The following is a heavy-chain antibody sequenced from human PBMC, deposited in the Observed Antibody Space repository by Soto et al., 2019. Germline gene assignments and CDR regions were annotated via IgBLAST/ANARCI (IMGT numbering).Heavy chain of an antibody. D-gene: IGHD1-26*01. CDR3: ARHAGPRRGGSYFDP. J-gene: IGHJ5*02. V-gene: IGHV4-39*01. CDR1: GGSISSSSYY. Sequence: SETLSLTCTVSGGSISSSSYYWGWIRRPPGKGLEWIGSIYYSGSTYYNPSLKSRVTISVDTSKNQFSLKLSSVTAADTAVYYCARHAGPRRGGSYFDPWGQGTPVTVSS. CDR2: IYYSGST.